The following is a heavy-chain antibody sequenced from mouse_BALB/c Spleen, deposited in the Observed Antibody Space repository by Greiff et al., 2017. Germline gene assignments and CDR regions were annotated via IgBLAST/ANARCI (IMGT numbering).Heavy chain of an antibody. CDR1: GFTFSSYA. CDR3: ARGRNWYFDV. CDR2: ISSGGST. Sequence: EVQLVESGGGLVKPGGSLKLSCAASGFTFSSYAMSWVRQTPEKRLEWVASISSGGSTYYPDSVKGRFTISRDNARNILYLQMSSLRSEDTAMYYCARGRNWYFDVWGAGTTVTVSS. J-gene: IGHJ1*01. V-gene: IGHV5-6-5*01.